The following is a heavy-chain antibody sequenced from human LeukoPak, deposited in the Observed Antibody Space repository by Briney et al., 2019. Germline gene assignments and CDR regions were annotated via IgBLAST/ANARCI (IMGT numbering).Heavy chain of an antibody. CDR2: ISSNGGST. V-gene: IGHV3-64*01. D-gene: IGHD6-13*01. Sequence: PGGPLRLSCAASGFTFSSYAMHWVRQAPGKGLEYVSAISSNGGSTYYANSVKGRFTISRDNSKNTLYLQMGSLRAEDMAVYYCARAGHSSSWPFDYWGQGTLVTVSS. J-gene: IGHJ4*02. CDR1: GFTFSSYA. CDR3: ARAGHSSSWPFDY.